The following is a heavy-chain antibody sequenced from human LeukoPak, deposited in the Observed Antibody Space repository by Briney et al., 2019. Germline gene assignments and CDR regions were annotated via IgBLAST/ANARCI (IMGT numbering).Heavy chain of an antibody. J-gene: IGHJ4*02. CDR1: GFTFSSYA. CDR2: ISSSGGST. D-gene: IGHD5-18*01. Sequence: PGGSLRLSCAASGFTFSSYAMSWVRQAPGKGLEWVSAISSSGGSTYYAYSVKGRFTISRDNSKNTLYLQMNSLRAEDTAVYYCEKDHAKGYSYGTFFDYWGQGTLVTVSS. V-gene: IGHV3-23*01. CDR3: EKDHAKGYSYGTFFDY.